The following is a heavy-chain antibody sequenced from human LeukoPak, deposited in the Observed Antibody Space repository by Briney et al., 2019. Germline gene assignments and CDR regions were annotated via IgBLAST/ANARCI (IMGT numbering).Heavy chain of an antibody. V-gene: IGHV1-69*13. CDR3: AREHLYGSGSYYTFAY. CDR1: GGTFSSYA. CDR2: IIPIFGTA. D-gene: IGHD3-10*01. Sequence: SVKVSCKASGGTFSSYAISWVRQPPAQGLEWMGGIIPIFGTADYAQKFQGRVTITADESTSTAYMEMSSLRCEDTAVYYCAREHLYGSGSYYTFAYWGQGTLVTVSS. J-gene: IGHJ4*02.